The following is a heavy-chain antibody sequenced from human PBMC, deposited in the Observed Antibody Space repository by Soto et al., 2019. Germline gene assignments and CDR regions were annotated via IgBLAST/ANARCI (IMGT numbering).Heavy chain of an antibody. CDR1: VGSISRYY. Sequence: EALSLTCTVSVGSISRYYWSWIRQPPGKGLEWIGYIYYSGSTNYNPSLKSRVTISVDTSKNQFSLKLSSVTAADTAVYYCARMTDDYPIGYFDYWGQGTLVTVSS. J-gene: IGHJ4*02. V-gene: IGHV4-59*01. D-gene: IGHD4-17*01. CDR2: IYYSGST. CDR3: ARMTDDYPIGYFDY.